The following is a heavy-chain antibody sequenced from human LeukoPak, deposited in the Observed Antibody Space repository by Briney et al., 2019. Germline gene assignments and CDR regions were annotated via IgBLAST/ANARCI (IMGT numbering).Heavy chain of an antibody. Sequence: ASVKVSCKASGGTFSSYAINWVRQATGQGLEWMGWMNPNSGNTGYAQKFQGRVTITRNTSISTAYMELSSLRSEDTAVYYCARFGREGADYWGQGTLVTGFS. CDR2: MNPNSGNT. D-gene: IGHD1-26*01. V-gene: IGHV1-8*03. CDR3: ARFGREGADY. J-gene: IGHJ4*02. CDR1: GGTFSSYA.